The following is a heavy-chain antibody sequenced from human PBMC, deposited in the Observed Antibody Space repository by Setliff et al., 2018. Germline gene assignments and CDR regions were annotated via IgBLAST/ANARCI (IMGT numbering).Heavy chain of an antibody. V-gene: IGHV4-61*09. CDR3: ARGRDYYDSSGYTDY. CDR1: GGSISSGSYY. Sequence: SETLSLTCTVSGGSISSGSYYWSWIRQPAGKGLEWIGHIYTSGSTNYNPSLKSRVTISVDTPKNQFSLKLSSVTAADTAVYYCARGRDYYDSSGYTDYWGQGTLVTVSS. J-gene: IGHJ4*02. D-gene: IGHD3-22*01. CDR2: IYTSGST.